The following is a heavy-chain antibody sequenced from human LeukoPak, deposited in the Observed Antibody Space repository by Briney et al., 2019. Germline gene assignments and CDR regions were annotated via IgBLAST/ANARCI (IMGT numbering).Heavy chain of an antibody. J-gene: IGHJ4*02. V-gene: IGHV4-38-2*02. Sequence: SETLSLTCTVSGYSISSGYYWGWIRQPPGKGLEWIGSIYHSGSTYYNPSLKSRVTISVDTSKNQFSLKLSSVTAADTAVYYCARSMVRGALDYWGQGTLVTVSS. CDR3: ARSMVRGALDY. D-gene: IGHD3-10*01. CDR2: IYHSGST. CDR1: GYSISSGYY.